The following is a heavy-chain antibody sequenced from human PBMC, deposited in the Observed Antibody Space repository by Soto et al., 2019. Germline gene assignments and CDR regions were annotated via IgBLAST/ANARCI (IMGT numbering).Heavy chain of an antibody. V-gene: IGHV3-21*01. Sequence: GSLRLSCAASVFTCTRYSMNWVRQAPGKGLEWVSSISSTTNYIYYADSMKGRFTVSRDNAKNSVYLEMNSLSAEDTAVYYCARESEDLTSNFDYWGQGTLVTVSS. CDR2: ISSTTNYI. J-gene: IGHJ4*02. CDR3: ARESEDLTSNFDY. CDR1: VFTCTRYS.